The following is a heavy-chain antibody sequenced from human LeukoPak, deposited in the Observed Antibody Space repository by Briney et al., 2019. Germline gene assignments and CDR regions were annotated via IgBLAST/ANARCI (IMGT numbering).Heavy chain of an antibody. CDR3: AELGITMIGGV. CDR2: ISSSSYI. D-gene: IGHD3-10*02. Sequence: GGSLRLSCAASGFTFSSYSMNWVRQAPGKGPEWVSFISSSSYIYYADSVKGRFTISRDNAKNSLYLQMNSLRAEDTAVYYCAELGITMIGGVWGKGTTVTISS. V-gene: IGHV3-21*01. J-gene: IGHJ6*04. CDR1: GFTFSSYS.